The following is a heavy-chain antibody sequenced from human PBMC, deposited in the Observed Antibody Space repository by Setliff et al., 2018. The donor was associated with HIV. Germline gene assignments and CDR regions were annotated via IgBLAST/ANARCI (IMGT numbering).Heavy chain of an antibody. CDR3: ARDREGFGELLMP. Sequence: GGSLRLSCAASGFNLNTYWMTWVRQAPGKGLEWVSSISSSSSYIYYADSVKGRFTISRDNAKNSLYLQMNSLRAEDTAVYYCARDREGFGELLMPWGQGTLVTVSS. CDR2: ISSSSSYI. J-gene: IGHJ4*02. CDR1: GFNLNTYW. V-gene: IGHV3-21*01. D-gene: IGHD3-10*01.